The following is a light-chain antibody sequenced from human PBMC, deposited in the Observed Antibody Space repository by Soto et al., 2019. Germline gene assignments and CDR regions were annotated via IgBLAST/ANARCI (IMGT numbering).Light chain of an antibody. V-gene: IGKV3-15*01. CDR3: QQYNNWPPRT. J-gene: IGKJ1*01. CDR2: GAS. Sequence: EIVMPQSPATLSVSRGERATLSCRASQSVSSNLAWYQQKPGQAPRLLIYGASTRSTGIPARFSGSGSGTEFTLTISSLQSEDFAVYYCQQYNNWPPRTFGQGTKVEIK. CDR1: QSVSSN.